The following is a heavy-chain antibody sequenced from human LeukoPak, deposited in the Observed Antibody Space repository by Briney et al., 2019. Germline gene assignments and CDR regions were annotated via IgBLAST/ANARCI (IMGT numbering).Heavy chain of an antibody. CDR3: ARVQDADMIVEAF. J-gene: IGHJ4*02. V-gene: IGHV1-18*01. Sequence: ASVKVSCKTSGYSFTNYGISWVRQAPGKGLEWMGWVSGINGNTKYAQSLQGRVLMTTDTSTTTGHMELRSLRSDDTAVYFCARVQDADMIVEAFWGQGTLVIVSS. D-gene: IGHD3-22*01. CDR2: VSGINGNT. CDR1: GYSFTNYG.